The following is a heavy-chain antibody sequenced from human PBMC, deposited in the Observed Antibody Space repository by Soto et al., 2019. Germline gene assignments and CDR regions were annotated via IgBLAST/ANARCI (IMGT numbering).Heavy chain of an antibody. CDR3: AHRTAWHYFDY. CDR2: LYWDDDK. V-gene: IGHV2-5*02. D-gene: IGHD2-21*02. CDR1: GFSLNTRGVG. J-gene: IGHJ4*02. Sequence: QITLKESGPALVKPTQTLTLTCTFSGFSLNTRGVGVGWIRQPPGKALEWLAVLYWDDDKWYSPSLKSRLTITKTTSKKQVVLTMTNMDPVDTATYYCAHRTAWHYFDYWGQGTLVTVSS.